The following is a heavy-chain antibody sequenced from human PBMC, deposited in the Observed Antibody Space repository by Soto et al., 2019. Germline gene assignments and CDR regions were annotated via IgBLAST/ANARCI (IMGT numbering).Heavy chain of an antibody. D-gene: IGHD2-2*01. CDR3: ARAPSAWYFDL. CDR2: IKQDGTDK. CDR1: GFTFSSYW. Sequence: CLRLSCAASGFTFSSYWMSWVRQAPGKGLEWVANIKQDGTDKYYMDSVKGRFIMSRDNAKNSLYLQMNSLRAEDMAVYYCARAPSAWYFDLWGRGTLVTVSS. J-gene: IGHJ2*01. V-gene: IGHV3-7*03.